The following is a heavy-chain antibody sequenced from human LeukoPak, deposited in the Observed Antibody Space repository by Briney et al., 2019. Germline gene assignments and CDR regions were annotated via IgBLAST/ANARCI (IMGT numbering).Heavy chain of an antibody. D-gene: IGHD3-10*01. J-gene: IGHJ4*02. V-gene: IGHV3-23*01. CDR3: AIDNIYGQGSYYFH. CDR1: EFPLKNYA. CDR2: ISGSGVAT. Sequence: GGSLRLSCAAPEFPLKNYAMTWVRQAPGKGLDWVSTISGSGVATYYTDSVEGRFTISRDNSKNILYLQMNSLRVEDTATYYCAIDNIYGQGSYYFHWGQGILVTVSS.